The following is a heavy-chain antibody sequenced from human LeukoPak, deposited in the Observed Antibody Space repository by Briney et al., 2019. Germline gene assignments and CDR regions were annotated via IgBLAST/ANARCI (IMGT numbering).Heavy chain of an antibody. J-gene: IGHJ4*02. CDR3: ARILGGYTSSWPRSGPIDY. CDR1: GFSLSNAAMG. V-gene: IGHV2-26*01. D-gene: IGHD6-13*01. CDR2: IFSNDEK. Sequence: EFGPVLVKPTETLTLTCTVSGFSLSNAAMGVSYIRQPPGQALEWLAHIFSNDEKSYSTSLKRRLTISKDTSRSQVVLTMTNMDPVDTATYYCARILGGYTSSWPRSGPIDYSGQGTLVTVSS.